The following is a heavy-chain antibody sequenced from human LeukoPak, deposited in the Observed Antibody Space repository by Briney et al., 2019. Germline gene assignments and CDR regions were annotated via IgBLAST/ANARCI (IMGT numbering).Heavy chain of an antibody. CDR1: GGSISSSSYY. CDR2: IYYSGGT. J-gene: IGHJ3*02. D-gene: IGHD6-19*01. CDR3: ARVPGIAVAGTDAFDI. Sequence: SETLSLTCTVSGGSISSSSYYWGWIRQPPGKGLEWIGSIYYSGGTYYNPSLKSRVTISVDTSKNQFSLKLSSVTATDTAVYYCARVPGIAVAGTDAFDIWGQGTMVTVSS. V-gene: IGHV4-39*01.